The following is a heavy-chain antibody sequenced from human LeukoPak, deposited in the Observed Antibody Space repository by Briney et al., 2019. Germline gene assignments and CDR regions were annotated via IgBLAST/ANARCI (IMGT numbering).Heavy chain of an antibody. CDR3: ARGSGSSWKNWFDP. CDR1: GGSISSYY. V-gene: IGHV4-59*08. CDR2: IYYSGST. J-gene: IGHJ5*02. Sequence: PSETLSLTCTVSGGSISSYYWSWIRQPPGKGLEWIGYIYYSGSTNYNPSLKSRVTISVDTSKNQFPLKLSSVTAADTAVYYCARGSGSSWKNWFDPWGQGTLVTVSS. D-gene: IGHD6-13*01.